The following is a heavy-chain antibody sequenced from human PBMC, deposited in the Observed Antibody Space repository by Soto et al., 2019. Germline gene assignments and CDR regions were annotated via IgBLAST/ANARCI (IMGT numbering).Heavy chain of an antibody. CDR1: GFTFSSYS. J-gene: IGHJ4*02. V-gene: IGHV3-21*01. CDR2: ISSSSSYI. CDR3: ASLRGDYGSGRGGY. D-gene: IGHD3-10*01. Sequence: EVQLVESGGGLVKPGGSLRLSCAASGFTFSSYSMNWVRQAPGKGLEWVSSISSSSSYIYYADSVKGRFTISRDNAKNSLNQQMNSMRAEDTAVYYCASLRGDYGSGRGGYWGQGTLVTVSS.